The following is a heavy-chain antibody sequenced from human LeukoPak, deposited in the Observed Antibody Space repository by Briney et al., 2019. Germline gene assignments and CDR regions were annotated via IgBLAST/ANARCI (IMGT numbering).Heavy chain of an antibody. Sequence: PGGSLRLSCAASGFTFSSYDMHWVRQATGKGLEWVSAIGTAGDTYYPGSVKGRFTISRENAKNSLYLQMNSLRAGDTAVYYCARVGRGCYGMDVWGQGTTVTVSS. J-gene: IGHJ6*02. CDR1: GFTFSSYD. CDR2: IGTAGDT. V-gene: IGHV3-13*01. CDR3: ARVGRGCYGMDV.